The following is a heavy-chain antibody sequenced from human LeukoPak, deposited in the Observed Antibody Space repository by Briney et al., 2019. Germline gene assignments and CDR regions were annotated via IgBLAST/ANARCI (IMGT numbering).Heavy chain of an antibody. CDR2: ISAHNGNT. CDR1: GYSFTNYG. CDR3: ARAETTLLLNY. J-gene: IGHJ4*02. V-gene: IGHV1-18*01. D-gene: IGHD4-11*01. Sequence: SVKVSCKASGYSFTNYGIIWVRQPPAQGLQWMGWISAHNGNTNYEHKLQGRVTLTTDTSTSTVYMELRSLTSDDTAVYYCARAETTLLLNYWGQGTLVTVSS.